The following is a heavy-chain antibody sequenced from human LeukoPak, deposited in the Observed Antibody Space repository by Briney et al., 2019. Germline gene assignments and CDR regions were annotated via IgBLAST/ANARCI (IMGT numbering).Heavy chain of an antibody. CDR2: IYYSGST. CDR1: GGSISSYY. J-gene: IGHJ6*03. CDR3: ARVAKETKERAYCSGGSCYPSLRYYYYMDV. D-gene: IGHD2-15*01. V-gene: IGHV4-59*01. Sequence: SETLSLTCTVSGGSISSYYWSWIRQPPGKGLEWIGYIYYSGSTNYNPSLKSRVTISVDTSKNQFSLKLSSVTAADTAVYYCARVAKETKERAYCSGGSCYPSLRYYYYMDVWGKGTTVTISS.